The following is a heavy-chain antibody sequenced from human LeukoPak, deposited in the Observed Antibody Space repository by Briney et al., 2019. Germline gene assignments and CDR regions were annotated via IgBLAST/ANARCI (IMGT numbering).Heavy chain of an antibody. D-gene: IGHD1-1*01. J-gene: IGHJ4*02. CDR3: AKKLPDNRHFDY. V-gene: IGHV3-23*01. Sequence: GGSLRLSCAASGFTFTGYVMAWVRQAPGKGLEWVSSINVVGNDTPYADSVKGRFTISRDNSKNTLYLLMNSLRAEDSALYYCAKKLPDNRHFDYWGQGALVTVSS. CDR2: INVVGNDT. CDR1: GFTFTGYV.